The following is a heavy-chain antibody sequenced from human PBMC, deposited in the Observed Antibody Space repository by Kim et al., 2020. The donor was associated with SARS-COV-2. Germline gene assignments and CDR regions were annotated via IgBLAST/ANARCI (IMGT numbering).Heavy chain of an antibody. Sequence: SETLSLTCAVYGGSFSGYYWSWIRQPPGKGLEWIGEINHSGSTNYNPSLKSRVTISVDTSKNQFSLKLSSVTAADTAVYYCARGAEGSYYYGSGSYWRVCFDPWGQGTLVTVSS. CDR3: ARGAEGSYYYGSGSYWRVCFDP. J-gene: IGHJ5*02. V-gene: IGHV4-34*01. CDR1: GGSFSGYY. CDR2: INHSGST. D-gene: IGHD3-10*01.